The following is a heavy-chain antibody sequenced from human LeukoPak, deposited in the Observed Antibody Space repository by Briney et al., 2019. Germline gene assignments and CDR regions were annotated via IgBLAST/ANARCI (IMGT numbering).Heavy chain of an antibody. CDR1: GGSISSGSYY. CDR2: IYTSGST. Sequence: KPSQTLSLTCTVSGGSISSGSYYWSWIRQPAGKGLEWIGRIYTSGSTNYNPSLKSRVTISVDTSKNQFSLKLSSVTAADTAVYYCARRAWGLLNYFDYWGQGTLVTVSS. V-gene: IGHV4-61*02. J-gene: IGHJ4*02. CDR3: ARRAWGLLNYFDY. D-gene: IGHD3-16*01.